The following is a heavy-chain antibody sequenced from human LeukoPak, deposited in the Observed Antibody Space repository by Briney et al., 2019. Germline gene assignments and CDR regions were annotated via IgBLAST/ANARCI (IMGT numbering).Heavy chain of an antibody. CDR3: ARDFSYYDSSGYYFAPFDY. J-gene: IGHJ4*02. D-gene: IGHD3-22*01. Sequence: ASVKVSCKASGYTFTGYYMHWVRQAPGQGLEWMGWINPNSGGTNYAQKFQGRVTMTRDTSISTAYMELSRLRSDDTAVYYCARDFSYYDSSGYYFAPFDYWGQGTLVTVSS. CDR1: GYTFTGYY. CDR2: INPNSGGT. V-gene: IGHV1-2*02.